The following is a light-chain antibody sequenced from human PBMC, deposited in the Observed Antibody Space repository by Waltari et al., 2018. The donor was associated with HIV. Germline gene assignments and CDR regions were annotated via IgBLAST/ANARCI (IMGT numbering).Light chain of an antibody. CDR3: ATWDDTLDGWV. J-gene: IGLJ3*02. V-gene: IGLV1-44*01. Sequence: QSVLTQPPSASGPPGQTVTLSCSGSSSNIESNTVNWLRHLPGSAPKLLIFNNVQRPTGVPDRFSGSKSGTSASLAISALQSEDEAHYFCATWDDTLDGWVFGGGTKLTVL. CDR1: SSNIESNT. CDR2: NNV.